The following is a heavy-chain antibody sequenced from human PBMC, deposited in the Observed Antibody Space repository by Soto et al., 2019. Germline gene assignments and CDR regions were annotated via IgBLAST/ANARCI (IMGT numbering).Heavy chain of an antibody. CDR2: IIPIFGTA. D-gene: IGHD1-1*01. Sequence: HVQLVQSGAEVKKPGSSVKVSCKASGGTFSSYAISWVRQAPGHGLEWMGGIIPIFGTANYAQKFQGRVTITANECTSTAYMELSSLRSEDTAVYYCARTPETGTTNYYGMDVWCQGTTVTVFS. V-gene: IGHV1-69*12. CDR3: ARTPETGTTNYYGMDV. CDR1: GGTFSSYA. J-gene: IGHJ6*02.